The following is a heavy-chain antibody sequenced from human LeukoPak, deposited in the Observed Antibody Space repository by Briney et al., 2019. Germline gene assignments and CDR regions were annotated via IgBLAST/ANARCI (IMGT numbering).Heavy chain of an antibody. CDR2: IRYDGSNK. V-gene: IGHV3-30*02. J-gene: IGHJ4*02. CDR1: GFTFSSYG. Sequence: PGGSLRLSCAASGFTFSSYGMHWVRQAPGKGLEWVAFIRYDGSNKYYADSVKGRFTISRDNSKNTLYLQMNSLRAEDTAVYYCAKEAGRIYSGYDWWIGDYFDYWGQGTLVTVSS. CDR3: AKEAGRIYSGYDWWIGDYFDY. D-gene: IGHD5-12*01.